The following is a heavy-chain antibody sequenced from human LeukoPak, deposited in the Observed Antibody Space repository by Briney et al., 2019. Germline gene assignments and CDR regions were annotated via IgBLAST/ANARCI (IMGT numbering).Heavy chain of an antibody. D-gene: IGHD5-24*01. Sequence: SETLSLTCTVSGGSISSYYWSWIRQPPGKGLEWIGYIYYSGSTYYNPSLKSRVAISIDSSKKQFSLKLSSVTAADTAVYYCARGGSDGYLFDFWGQGTLVTVSS. CDR2: IYYSGST. CDR3: ARGGSDGYLFDF. CDR1: GGSISSYY. V-gene: IGHV4-59*08. J-gene: IGHJ4*02.